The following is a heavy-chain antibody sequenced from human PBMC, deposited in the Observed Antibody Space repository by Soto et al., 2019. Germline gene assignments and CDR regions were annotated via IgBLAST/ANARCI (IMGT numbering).Heavy chain of an antibody. J-gene: IGHJ4*02. V-gene: IGHV3-30*18. CDR2: ISNDVRNI. CDR3: VKDTLGGMTPVFMPGPD. Sequence: VQLVESGGGVVQPGRSLRLSCAASGLTFSTYGFHWVRQAPGKGLEWVAVISNDVRNIHYAESVKGRFTISRDNSKNTLYRQMNSLRPNDTAVYYCVKDTLGGMTPVFMPGPDWGQGTLVTVSS. CDR1: GLTFSTYG. D-gene: IGHD2-2*01.